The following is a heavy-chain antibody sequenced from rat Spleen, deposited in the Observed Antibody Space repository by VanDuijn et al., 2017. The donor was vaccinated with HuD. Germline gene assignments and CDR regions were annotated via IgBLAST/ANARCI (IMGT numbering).Heavy chain of an antibody. D-gene: IGHD1-4*01. CDR1: GFSLTSYH. CDR2: MWSGGDT. V-gene: IGHV2-32*01. CDR3: TRESLPGYNSHWFVY. Sequence: QVQLKESGPGLVQPSQTLSLTCTVSGFSLTSYHVHWVRQPPGKGLEWMGVMWSGGDTSYNSALKSRLSISRDTSKSQVFVKMNSLQTEDTATYFCTRESLPGYNSHWFVYWGQGTLVTVSS. J-gene: IGHJ3*01.